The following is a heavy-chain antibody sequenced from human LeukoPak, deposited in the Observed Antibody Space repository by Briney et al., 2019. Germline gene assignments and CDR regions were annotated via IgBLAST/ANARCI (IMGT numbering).Heavy chain of an antibody. J-gene: IGHJ4*02. Sequence: SETLSLTCAVYGVSFSDYYWSWIRQPPGKGLEWIGYIYHNGNTYYSPSLKSRVTISVDRSKNQLSLKLSSVTAADTAMYYCASGGYSYGFDYWGQGTLVTVSS. CDR3: ASGGYSYGFDY. CDR1: GVSFSDYY. D-gene: IGHD5-18*01. V-gene: IGHV4-34*01. CDR2: IYHNGNT.